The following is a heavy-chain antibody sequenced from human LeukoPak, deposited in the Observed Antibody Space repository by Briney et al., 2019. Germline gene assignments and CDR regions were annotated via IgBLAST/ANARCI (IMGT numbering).Heavy chain of an antibody. CDR2: INHSGST. J-gene: IGHJ4*02. D-gene: IGHD3-22*01. V-gene: IGHV4-34*01. CDR3: VTYYFDSSGPKKNY. CDR1: GGSISSGDYY. Sequence: SETLSLTCAVSGGSISSGDYYWSWIRQPPGKGLEWIVEINHSGSTNYNPSLKSRVTISVDTSKKQFSLKLSSVTAADTAVYYCVTYYFDSSGPKKNYWGQGTLVTVSS.